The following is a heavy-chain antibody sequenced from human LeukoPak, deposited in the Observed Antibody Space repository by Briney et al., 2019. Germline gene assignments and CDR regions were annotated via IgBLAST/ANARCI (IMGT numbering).Heavy chain of an antibody. D-gene: IGHD7-27*01. V-gene: IGHV3-48*03. Sequence: GGSLRLSCAASGFIFISYDMNWVRQAPGKGLEWVSYISSSGSTIYYADSVKGRFTISRDNAKNSLFLQMNSLRVEDTAVYYCARTMWGFDYWGQGTLVTVSS. CDR1: GFIFISYD. J-gene: IGHJ4*02. CDR3: ARTMWGFDY. CDR2: ISSSGSTI.